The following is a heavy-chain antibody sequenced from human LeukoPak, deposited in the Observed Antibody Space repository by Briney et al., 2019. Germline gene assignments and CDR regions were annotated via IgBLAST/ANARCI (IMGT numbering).Heavy chain of an antibody. V-gene: IGHV1-2*02. J-gene: IGHJ4*02. CDR1: GYTITGYY. Sequence: ASVRVSCKASGYTITGYYMHWVRQAPGQGLEWMGWINPNSGDTYFAQNLQGRVTMTRDTAISTAYMELSRLTSADTAVYYGARDQGYCSSASICPADYWGQGTLVTVSS. CDR2: INPNSGDT. CDR3: ARDQGYCSSASICPADY. D-gene: IGHD2-2*01.